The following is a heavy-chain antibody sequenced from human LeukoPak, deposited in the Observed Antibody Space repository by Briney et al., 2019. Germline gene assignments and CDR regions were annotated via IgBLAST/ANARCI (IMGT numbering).Heavy chain of an antibody. J-gene: IGHJ5*02. CDR3: ARVTAMGKNNWFDP. V-gene: IGHV6-1*01. CDR1: GDSVSSNSAA. CDR2: TYYRSKWYN. Sequence: SQTLSLTCAISGDSVSSNSAAWNWIRQSPSRGLEWLGRTYYRSKWYNDYAVSVKSRITINPDTSKNQFSLQLNSVTPADTAVYSCARVTAMGKNNWFDPWGQGTLVTVSS. D-gene: IGHD5-18*01.